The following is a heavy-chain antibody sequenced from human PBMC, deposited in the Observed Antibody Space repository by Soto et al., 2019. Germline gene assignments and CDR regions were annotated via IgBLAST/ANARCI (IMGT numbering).Heavy chain of an antibody. D-gene: IGHD3-3*01. CDR3: ARLESDYDFWSGYYTGRADYFDY. Sequence: GASVKVSCKASGYTFTSYGISWVRQAPGQGLEGMGWISAYNGNTNYAQKLQGRVTMTTDTSTSTAYMELRSLRSDDTAVYYCARLESDYDFWSGYYTGRADYFDYWGQGTLVTVSS. CDR1: GYTFTSYG. V-gene: IGHV1-18*04. CDR2: ISAYNGNT. J-gene: IGHJ4*02.